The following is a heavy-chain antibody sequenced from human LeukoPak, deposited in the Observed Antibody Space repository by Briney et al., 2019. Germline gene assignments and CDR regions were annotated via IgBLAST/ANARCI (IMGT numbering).Heavy chain of an antibody. CDR2: IYHSGNT. Sequence: SETLSLTCTVSGYSISSGYYWGWIRQPPGKGLEWIGSIYHSGNTYYNPSLKSRVTISVDTSKNQFSLKLSSVTAADTAVYYCARPFGPYGSGNYQFPHYWGQGTLVTVSS. CDR3: ARPFGPYGSGNYQFPHY. D-gene: IGHD3-10*01. V-gene: IGHV4-38-2*02. CDR1: GYSISSGYY. J-gene: IGHJ4*02.